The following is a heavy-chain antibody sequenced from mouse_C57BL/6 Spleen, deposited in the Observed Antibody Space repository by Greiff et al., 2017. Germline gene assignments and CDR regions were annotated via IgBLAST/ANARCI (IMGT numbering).Heavy chain of an antibody. D-gene: IGHD3-2*02. CDR2: INPYNGGT. J-gene: IGHJ3*01. CDR3: ARGTAQATWAY. CDR1: GYTFTDYY. V-gene: IGHV1-19*01. Sequence: EVQLQQSGPVLVKPGASVKMSCKASGYTFTDYYMNWVKQSHGKSLEWIGVINPYNGGTSYNQKFKGKATLTVDKSSSTAYMELNSLTSEDSAVYYCARGTAQATWAYWGQGTLVTVSA.